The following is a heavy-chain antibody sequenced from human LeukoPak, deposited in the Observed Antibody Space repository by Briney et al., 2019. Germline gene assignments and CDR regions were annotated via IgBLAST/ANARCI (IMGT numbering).Heavy chain of an antibody. Sequence: GGSLRLSSAASVFTYCSYSMKRVRPAPGKGLGWISCIGISSGNTKYEDSVTGGITISGDKVKNSVYLEMNSVRVEDTAVYYCARDTKYSFDNWGQGTLVTVSS. V-gene: IGHV3-48*01. CDR3: ARDTKYSFDN. D-gene: IGHD2-2*01. J-gene: IGHJ4*02. CDR1: VFTYCSYS. CDR2: IGISSGNT.